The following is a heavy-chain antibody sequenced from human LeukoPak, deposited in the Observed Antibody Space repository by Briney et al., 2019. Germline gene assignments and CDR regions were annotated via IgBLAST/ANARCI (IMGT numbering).Heavy chain of an antibody. D-gene: IGHD6-19*01. CDR1: GYTFTSYD. J-gene: IGHJ6*02. CDR2: MNPNSGNT. Sequence: GASVKVSCKASGYTFTSYDINWVRQATGQGLEWMGWMNPNSGNTGYAQKFQGRVTMTRNTSISTAYMELSSLRSEDTAVYYCASLGYSSGWYYYYYGKDVWGQGTTVTVSS. CDR3: ASLGYSSGWYYYYYGKDV. V-gene: IGHV1-8*01.